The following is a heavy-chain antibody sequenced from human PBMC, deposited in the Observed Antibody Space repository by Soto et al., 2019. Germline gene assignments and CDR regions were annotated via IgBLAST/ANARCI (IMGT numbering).Heavy chain of an antibody. CDR3: ARGGIQLSYAFDY. CDR1: GTSVSNYY. D-gene: IGHD5-18*01. Sequence: PSETLSLTCSVSGTSVSNYYWSWIRQPAGKGLEHIGRIYTSGSTSYNPSLKSRVTMSMDTSQTQIYLNLTSVTAADTAVYYCARGGIQLSYAFDYWGQGIQVTVS. V-gene: IGHV4-4*07. CDR2: IYTSGST. J-gene: IGHJ4*02.